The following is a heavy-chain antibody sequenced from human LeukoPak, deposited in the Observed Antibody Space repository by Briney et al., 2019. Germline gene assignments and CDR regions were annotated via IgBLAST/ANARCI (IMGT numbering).Heavy chain of an antibody. CDR2: IYYCGST. Sequence: SETLSLTCTVSGGSISSYYWSWIRQPPGKGLEWIGYIYYCGSTNYNPSLKSRVTISVDTSKNQFSLRLSSVTAADTAVYYCARHRISNWFDPWGQGTLVTVSS. V-gene: IGHV4-59*08. CDR1: GGSISSYY. J-gene: IGHJ5*02. CDR3: ARHRISNWFDP.